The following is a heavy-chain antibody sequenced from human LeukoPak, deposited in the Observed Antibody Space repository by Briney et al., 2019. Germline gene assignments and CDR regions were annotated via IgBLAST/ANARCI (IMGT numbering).Heavy chain of an antibody. D-gene: IGHD3-10*01. CDR3: ARDRYYGSGSYLVY. CDR2: IIPIFGTA. CDR1: GGTFSSYA. V-gene: IGHV1-69*13. Sequence: ASVKVSCKASGGTFSSYAISCVRQAPGQGLEWMGGIIPIFGTANYAQKFQGRVTITADESTSTAYMELSSLRSEDTAVYYCARDRYYGSGSYLVYWGQGTLVTVSS. J-gene: IGHJ4*02.